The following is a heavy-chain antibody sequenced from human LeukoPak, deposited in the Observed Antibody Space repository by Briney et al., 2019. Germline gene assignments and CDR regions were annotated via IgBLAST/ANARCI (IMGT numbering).Heavy chain of an antibody. CDR3: ARSYNWNHYFDY. J-gene: IGHJ4*02. V-gene: IGHV4-30-4*08. CDR1: GGSISSGDYY. D-gene: IGHD1-20*01. Sequence: PSETLSLTCTVAGGSISSGDYYWSWIRQPPGKGLEWIGYIYYSGSTYYNPSLKSRVTISVDTSKNQFSLKLSSVTAADTAVYYCARSYNWNHYFDYWGQGTLVTVSS. CDR2: IYYSGST.